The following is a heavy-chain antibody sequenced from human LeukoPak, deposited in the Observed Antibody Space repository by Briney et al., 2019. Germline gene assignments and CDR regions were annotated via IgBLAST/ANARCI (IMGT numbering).Heavy chain of an antibody. Sequence: PAGSLRLSCAASGFTFSNYWMHWVRQAPGKGLVCVSRINGDGSDTNYADSVRGRFTISRDNAKNTLSLQMNSLRAEDTAVYYCARALGGYGHFDYWGQGTLVTVSS. D-gene: IGHD5-12*01. CDR3: ARALGGYGHFDY. CDR1: GFTFSNYW. V-gene: IGHV3-74*01. CDR2: INGDGSDT. J-gene: IGHJ4*02.